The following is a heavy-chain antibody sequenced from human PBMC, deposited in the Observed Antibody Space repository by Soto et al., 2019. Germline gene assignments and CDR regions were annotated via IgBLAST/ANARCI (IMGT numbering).Heavy chain of an antibody. CDR3: ARAPPYYDFWSGYYPYYFDY. J-gene: IGHJ4*02. CDR2: IYYSGST. V-gene: IGHV4-31*03. Sequence: SETLSLTCTVSGGSISSGGYYWSWIRQHPGKGLEWIGYIYYSGSTYYNPSLKSRVTISVDTSKNQFSLKLSSVTAADTAVYYCARAPPYYDFWSGYYPYYFDYWGQGTLVTVSS. CDR1: GGSISSGGYY. D-gene: IGHD3-3*01.